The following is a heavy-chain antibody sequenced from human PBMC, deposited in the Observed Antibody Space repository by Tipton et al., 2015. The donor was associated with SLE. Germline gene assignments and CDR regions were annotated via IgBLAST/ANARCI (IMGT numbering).Heavy chain of an antibody. CDR2: TYYKSQWYH. CDR1: GDTISSDSAT. D-gene: IGHD6-19*01. Sequence: GLVKPSQTLSLTCVISGDTISSDSATWNWVRQSPSRGLEWLARTYYKSQWYHDYAVFVKSRISINPDTSKNQFSLRLNSVTPEDTAVYYCARGSYTSVWHWGQGILVTVSS. V-gene: IGHV6-1*01. J-gene: IGHJ4*02. CDR3: ARGSYTSVWH.